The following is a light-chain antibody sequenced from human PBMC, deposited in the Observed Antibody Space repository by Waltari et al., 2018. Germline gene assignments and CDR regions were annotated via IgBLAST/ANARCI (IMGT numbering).Light chain of an antibody. CDR2: DVF. CDR3: MQGINFRT. Sequence: DIVMTQTPLSLSVTPGQPASISCKSSQSLWHSDGKTYLHWYLQKPGQSPRVRIDDVFSLFSVVPERFSGSASGTDFTLKISRVEAEDVGVYYCMQGINFRTFGQGTRLEIK. J-gene: IGKJ5*01. V-gene: IGKV2-29*02. CDR1: QSLWHSDGKTY.